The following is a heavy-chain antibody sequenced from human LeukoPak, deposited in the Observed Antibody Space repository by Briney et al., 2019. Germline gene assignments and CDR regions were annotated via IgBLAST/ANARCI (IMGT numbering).Heavy chain of an antibody. D-gene: IGHD1-26*01. J-gene: IGHJ4*02. V-gene: IGHV3-74*01. CDR1: GFTFSSHW. Sequence: PGGSLGLSCAASGFTFSSHWMHRVRQAPGKGLVWVSRIDAEGSGTTYVDSAKGRFTISRDNAKSTLYLQMHSLRAEDTAVYYCARGSGEGATDYWGQGTLVTVSS. CDR2: IDAEGSGT. CDR3: ARGSGEGATDY.